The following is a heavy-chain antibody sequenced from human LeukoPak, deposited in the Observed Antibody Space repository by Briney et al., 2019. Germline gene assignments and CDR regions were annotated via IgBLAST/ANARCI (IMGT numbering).Heavy chain of an antibody. D-gene: IGHD3-3*01. CDR2: MSAYNGKT. V-gene: IGHV1-18*01. Sequence: ASVKVSCKASGYSFTSYGFNWVRQAPGQGLEWMGWMSAYNGKTNYAHSLQGRVTVTADTSTSTAYMELRSLRSDDTAVYYCATIFQDTDYWGQGTLVTVSS. CDR1: GYSFTSYG. CDR3: ATIFQDTDY. J-gene: IGHJ4*02.